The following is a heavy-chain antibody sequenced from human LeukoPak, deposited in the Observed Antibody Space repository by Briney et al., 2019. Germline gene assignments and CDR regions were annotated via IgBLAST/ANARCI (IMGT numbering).Heavy chain of an antibody. V-gene: IGHV5-51*01. CDR3: AAGGVAGTRYYFDY. CDR1: GYRFTSYS. CDR2: IYPGGSDT. Sequence: GEPLNIPCKASGYRFTSYSVGWARQMPGKGREWMGIIYPGGSDTRYSPSFQGQVTISADKSISTAYLQWSSLKGSDTAMYYCAAGGVAGTRYYFDYWGQGTLVTVSS. J-gene: IGHJ4*02. D-gene: IGHD6-19*01.